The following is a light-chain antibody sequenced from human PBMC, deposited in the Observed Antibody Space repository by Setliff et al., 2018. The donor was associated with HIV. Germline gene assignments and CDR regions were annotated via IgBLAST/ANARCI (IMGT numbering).Light chain of an antibody. Sequence: QSALAQPPSVSGSPGQSVAISCTGANSDIGTYNFVSWYQQAPGTAPKLIIYEVTNRPSGVPDRFSGSKSGNAASLLISGLQPEDEAHYYCCSYTTRSTWVFGGGT. CDR2: EVT. CDR3: CSYTTRSTWV. V-gene: IGLV2-18*02. CDR1: NSDIGTYNF. J-gene: IGLJ3*02.